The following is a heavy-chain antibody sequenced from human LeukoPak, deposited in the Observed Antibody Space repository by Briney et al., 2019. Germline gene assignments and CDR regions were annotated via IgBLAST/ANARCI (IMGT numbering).Heavy chain of an antibody. D-gene: IGHD3-22*01. CDR1: GFTVGSNY. V-gene: IGHV3-66*04. Sequence: PGGSLRLSCAASGFTVGSNYMSWVRQAPGKGLEWASIIYRGGSTNYADSMKGRFTISRDTSKNTLYLQMNSLRAEDTAVYYCARLSANSSAYFFDYWGQGTLVTVSS. J-gene: IGHJ4*02. CDR2: IYRGGST. CDR3: ARLSANSSAYFFDY.